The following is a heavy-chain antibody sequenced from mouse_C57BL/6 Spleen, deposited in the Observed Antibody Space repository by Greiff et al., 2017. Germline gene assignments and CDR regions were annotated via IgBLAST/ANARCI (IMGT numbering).Heavy chain of an antibody. V-gene: IGHV1-75*01. D-gene: IGHD2-2*01. Sequence: QVQLQQSGPELVKPGASVKISCKASGYTFTDFYINWVKQRPGQGLEWIGWIFPGGGSTSYNEKFKGKATLTVDKSSSTAYMLLSSLTSEDSAVYFCARSGGYDVERFAYWGQGTLVTVSA. CDR3: ARSGGYDVERFAY. CDR2: IFPGGGST. CDR1: GYTFTDFY. J-gene: IGHJ3*01.